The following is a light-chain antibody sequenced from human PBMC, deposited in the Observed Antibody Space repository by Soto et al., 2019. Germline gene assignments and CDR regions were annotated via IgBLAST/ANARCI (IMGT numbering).Light chain of an antibody. CDR2: GAF. Sequence: DIQMTQSPPPLSASVGDSVTITCRASQNINSQLNWYQQKPGRAPQLLIYGAFTLQSGVPSRFSGRGSGTDFTLTISSLQHEYFASYYCQPTYIIPRTCGQGTKLEIK. CDR3: QPTYIIPRT. V-gene: IGKV1-39*01. J-gene: IGKJ1*01. CDR1: QNINSQ.